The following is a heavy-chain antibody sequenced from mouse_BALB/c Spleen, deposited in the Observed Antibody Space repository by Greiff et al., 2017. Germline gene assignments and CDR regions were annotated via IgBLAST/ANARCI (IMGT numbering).Heavy chain of an antibody. V-gene: IGHV1-87*01. J-gene: IGHJ4*01. CDR2: IYPGDGDT. Sequence: QVQLQQSGAELARPGASVKLSCKASGYTFTSYWMQWVKQRPGQGLEWIGAIYPGDGDTRYTQKFKGKATLTADKSSSTAYMQLSSLASEDSAVYYCARYPLCHAMDYWGQGTSVTVSS. CDR1: GYTFTSYW. CDR3: ARYPLCHAMDY. D-gene: IGHD2-3*01.